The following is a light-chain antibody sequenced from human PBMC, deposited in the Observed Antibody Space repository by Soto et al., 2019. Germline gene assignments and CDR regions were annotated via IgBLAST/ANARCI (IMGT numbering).Light chain of an antibody. CDR2: GNN. Sequence: QSVLTQSPSASGTPGQRVTISCSGSSSNIGSYAVDWYQQLPGTAPKVLIYGNNQRPSGVPDRFSGSKSGTSVSLAISGLQSEDEADYYCAAWDDSLNGYVFGTGTKLTVL. CDR3: AAWDDSLNGYV. CDR1: SSNIGSYA. J-gene: IGLJ1*01. V-gene: IGLV1-44*01.